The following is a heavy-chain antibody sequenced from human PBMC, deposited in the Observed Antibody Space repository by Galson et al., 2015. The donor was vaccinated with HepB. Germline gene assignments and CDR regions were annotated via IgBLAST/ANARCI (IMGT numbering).Heavy chain of an antibody. CDR3: TTGPAMFGVDIIRDY. V-gene: IGHV3-15*01. CDR1: GFTFSNAW. Sequence: SLRLSCAASGFTFSNAWMSWVRQAPGKGLEWVGRIKSKTDGGTTDYAAPVKDRFTISRDDSKNTLYLQMNSLKTEDTAVYFCTTGPAMFGVDIIRDYWGQGTLVTVSS. CDR2: IKSKTDGGTT. J-gene: IGHJ4*02. D-gene: IGHD3-3*01.